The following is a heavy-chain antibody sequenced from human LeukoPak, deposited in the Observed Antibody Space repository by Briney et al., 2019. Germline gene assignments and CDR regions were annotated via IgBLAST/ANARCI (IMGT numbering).Heavy chain of an antibody. Sequence: SETLSLTXTVSGGSISSSSYYWSWIRQPPGKGLEWIGSIYYSGSTYYNPSLKSRVTISVDTSKNQFSLKLSSVTAADTAVYYCARHSEWLPFDYWGQGTLVTVSS. CDR1: GGSISSSSYY. D-gene: IGHD3-3*01. J-gene: IGHJ4*02. V-gene: IGHV4-39*01. CDR3: ARHSEWLPFDY. CDR2: IYYSGST.